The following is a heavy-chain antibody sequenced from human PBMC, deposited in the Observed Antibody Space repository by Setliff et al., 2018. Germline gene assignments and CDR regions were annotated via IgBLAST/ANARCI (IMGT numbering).Heavy chain of an antibody. CDR3: AKVPNSGGYAGPFDF. CDR2: IQHDGSRE. Sequence: QPGGSLRLSCAASGFRFSTSDMHWVRQAPGKGLEWVSFIQHDGSRESYGDPVKGRFIISRDNSKNTLYLQMNSLSAEDTAVYYCAKVPNSGGYAGPFDFWGQGTLVTVSS. V-gene: IGHV3-30*02. D-gene: IGHD5-12*01. CDR1: GFRFSTSD. J-gene: IGHJ4*02.